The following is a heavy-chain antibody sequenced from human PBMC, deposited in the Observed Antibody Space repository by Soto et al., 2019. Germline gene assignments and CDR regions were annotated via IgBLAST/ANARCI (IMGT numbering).Heavy chain of an antibody. CDR2: IYYSGTT. V-gene: IGHV4-28*03. CDR1: GYSISTSNW. CDR3: AREGGRSSIDY. D-gene: IGHD6-6*01. J-gene: IGHJ4*02. Sequence: PSETLSLSCAVSGYSISTSNWLGWIRQPPGKGLEWIGYIYYSGTTYYNPSLKSRVTMSVDTSKNQFSLKLSSVTAADTAVYYCAREGGRSSIDYRGQGTLGTVSS.